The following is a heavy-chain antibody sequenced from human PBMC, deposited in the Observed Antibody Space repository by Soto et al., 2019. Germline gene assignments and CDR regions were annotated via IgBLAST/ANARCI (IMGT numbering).Heavy chain of an antibody. CDR1: GFTFSSYA. CDR2: ISGSGGST. J-gene: IGHJ5*02. V-gene: IGHV3-23*01. D-gene: IGHD3-3*01. Sequence: EVQLLESGGGSVQPGKSLRLSCAASGFTFSSYAMSWVRQAPGKGLEWVSVISGSGGSTYYADSVKGRFTISRDNSKNKLYLQMNNVRADDTAVYYCAKGLPERRSAYYRYDWFGPWGQGTLVTVSS. CDR3: AKGLPERRSAYYRYDWFGP.